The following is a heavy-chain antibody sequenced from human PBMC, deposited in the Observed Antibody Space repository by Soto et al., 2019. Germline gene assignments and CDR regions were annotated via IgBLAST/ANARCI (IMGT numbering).Heavy chain of an antibody. CDR1: GGTFSSYA. CDR3: ARDPNSSGRPINNWFDP. D-gene: IGHD6-19*01. Sequence: QVQLVQSGAEVKKPGSSVKVSCKASGGTFSSYAISWVRQAPGQGLEWMGGIIPIFGTANYAQKFQGRVTITADKSTSTAYMELSSLRSEDTAVYYCARDPNSSGRPINNWFDPWGQGTLVTVSS. CDR2: IIPIFGTA. J-gene: IGHJ5*02. V-gene: IGHV1-69*06.